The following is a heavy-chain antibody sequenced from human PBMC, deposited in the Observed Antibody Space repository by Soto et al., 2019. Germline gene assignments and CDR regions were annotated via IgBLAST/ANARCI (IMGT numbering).Heavy chain of an antibody. J-gene: IGHJ4*02. V-gene: IGHV1-18*01. D-gene: IGHD6-13*01. CDR1: GYTFTSFG. CDR2: INVYNGNT. Sequence: QVQLVQSGTEVKKPGASVKVSCKASGYTFTSFGISWVRQAPGQGLEWMGWINVYNGNTYYVQKLQGRVTMTTDTSTSTTYMELRSLRSDDTAVCYCARVPFSSSWYGVDYWGQGTLITVPS. CDR3: ARVPFSSSWYGVDY.